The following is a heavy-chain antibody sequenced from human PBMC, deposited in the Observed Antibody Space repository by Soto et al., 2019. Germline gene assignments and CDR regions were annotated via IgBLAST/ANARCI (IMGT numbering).Heavy chain of an antibody. CDR1: GYSFTSYG. J-gene: IGHJ4*02. D-gene: IGHD3-16*02. CDR2: VNGYNVDT. CDR3: ARAPRIVTAASGIRDFDY. Sequence: QVQLVQSGAEVKKPGASVKVSCKASGYSFTSYGISWVRQAPGQGLEWMGWVNGYNVDTIYVQKFQGRVTMTTDTSTSTAHMELRSLTYDDTAVYYCARAPRIVTAASGIRDFDYWGQGTQVTVSS. V-gene: IGHV1-18*01.